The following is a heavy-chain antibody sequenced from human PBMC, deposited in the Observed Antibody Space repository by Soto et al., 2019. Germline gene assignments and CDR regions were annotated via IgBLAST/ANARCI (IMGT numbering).Heavy chain of an antibody. J-gene: IGHJ4*02. CDR3: ARTIAVPSSHIDH. CDR2: VYYTGST. Sequence: SETLSLTCRVSGGSMSGYYWSWIRQAPGKGLEWIGYVYYTGSTNYNPSLQSRVTISVDTSNKQFSLSLRLVTAADTAVYFCARTIAVPSSHIDHWGQGIRVTVSS. D-gene: IGHD6-19*01. CDR1: GGSMSGYY. V-gene: IGHV4-59*01.